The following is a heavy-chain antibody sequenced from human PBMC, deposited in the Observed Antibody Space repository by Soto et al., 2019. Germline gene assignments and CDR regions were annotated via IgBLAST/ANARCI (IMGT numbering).Heavy chain of an antibody. J-gene: IGHJ4*02. CDR3: ARTIAVPSSHIDH. CDR2: VYYTGST. Sequence: SETLSLTCRVSGGSMSGYYWSWIRQAPGKGLEWIGYVYYTGSTNYNPSLQSRVTISVDTSNKQFSLSLRLVTAADTAVYFCARTIAVPSSHIDHWGQGIRVTVSS. D-gene: IGHD6-19*01. CDR1: GGSMSGYY. V-gene: IGHV4-59*01.